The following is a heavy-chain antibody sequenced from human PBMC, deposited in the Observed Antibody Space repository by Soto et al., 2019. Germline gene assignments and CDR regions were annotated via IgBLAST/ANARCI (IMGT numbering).Heavy chain of an antibody. CDR1: GGSISSSSYY. V-gene: IGHV4-39*01. CDR3: ARHRATKYCSGGSCYSEGDWFDP. Sequence: QLQLQESGPGLVKPSETLSLTCTVSGGSISSSSYYWGWIRQPPGKGLEWIGSIYYSGSTYYNPSLKSRVTISVDTSKNQFSLKLSSVTAADTAVYYCARHRATKYCSGGSCYSEGDWFDPWGQGTLVTVSS. CDR2: IYYSGST. D-gene: IGHD2-15*01. J-gene: IGHJ5*02.